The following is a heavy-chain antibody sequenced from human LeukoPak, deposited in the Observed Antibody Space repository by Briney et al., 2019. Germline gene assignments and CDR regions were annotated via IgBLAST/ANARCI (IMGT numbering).Heavy chain of an antibody. D-gene: IGHD2-2*01. V-gene: IGHV4-30-4*08. CDR2: IYYSGST. Sequence: PSETLSLTCTVSGGSISSYYWSWIRQPPGKGLEWIGYIYYSGSTYYNPSLKSRVTISVDTSKNQFSLKLSSVTAADTAVYYCARGFRGVVVVPADYFDYWGQGTLVTVSS. CDR1: GGSISSYY. J-gene: IGHJ4*02. CDR3: ARGFRGVVVVPADYFDY.